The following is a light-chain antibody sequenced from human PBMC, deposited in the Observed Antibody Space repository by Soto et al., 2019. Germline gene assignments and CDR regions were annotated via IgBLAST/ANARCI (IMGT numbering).Light chain of an antibody. V-gene: IGKV1-39*01. CDR3: QQSYSTPIT. Sequence: IQMTLSPSSLSPSVGTRVTLTCRASQSISSYLNWYQQKPGKAPKLLIYAASSLQSGVPSRFSGSGSGTDFTLTISSLQPEDFATYYCQQSYSTPITFGQGTRLEI. CDR1: QSISSY. CDR2: AAS. J-gene: IGKJ5*01.